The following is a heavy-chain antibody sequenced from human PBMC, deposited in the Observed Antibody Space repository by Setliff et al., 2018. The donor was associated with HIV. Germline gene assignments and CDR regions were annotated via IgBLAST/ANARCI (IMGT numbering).Heavy chain of an antibody. CDR2: INHSGGT. J-gene: IGHJ4*02. CDR1: GASFNDYS. V-gene: IGHV4-34*01. D-gene: IGHD3-10*01. CDR3: ARVAAAPGGDY. Sequence: SETLSLTCAVYGASFNDYSWSWIRQTPGKGLEWVGKINHSGGTNYNPSLKSRVTIPRDTSKNQFSLKLTSLTAADTAVYYCARVAAAPGGDYWGQGTPVTVSS.